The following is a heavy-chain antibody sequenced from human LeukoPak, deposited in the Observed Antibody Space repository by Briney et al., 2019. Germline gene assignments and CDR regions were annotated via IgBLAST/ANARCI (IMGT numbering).Heavy chain of an antibody. Sequence: SETLSLTCTVSGGSISSSTYYWSWIRQPPGKGLEWIGEINHSGSTNYNPSLKSRVTISVDTSKNQFSLKLSSVTAADTAVYYCARVTAMVRSRSYYYYYMDVWGKGTTVTVSS. CDR2: INHSGST. J-gene: IGHJ6*03. CDR1: GGSISSSTYY. V-gene: IGHV4-39*07. CDR3: ARVTAMVRSRSYYYYYMDV. D-gene: IGHD5-18*01.